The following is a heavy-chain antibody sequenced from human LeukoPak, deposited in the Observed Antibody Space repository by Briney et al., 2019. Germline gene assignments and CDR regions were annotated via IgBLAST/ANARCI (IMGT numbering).Heavy chain of an antibody. J-gene: IGHJ6*03. Sequence: SETLSLTCTVSGGSISSSSYYWGWIRQPRGKGLEWIGSIYYSGSTYYNPSLKSRVTISVDTSKNQFSLKLSSVTAADTAVYYCARLNYYMDVWGKGTTVTVSS. V-gene: IGHV4-39*01. CDR3: ARLNYYMDV. CDR1: GGSISSSSYY. CDR2: IYYSGST.